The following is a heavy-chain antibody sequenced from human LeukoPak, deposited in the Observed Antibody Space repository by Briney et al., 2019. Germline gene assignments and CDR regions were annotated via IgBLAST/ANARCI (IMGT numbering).Heavy chain of an antibody. Sequence: PGGSLRLSCAASGFTFSSYAMSWVRQAPGKGLEWVSAISGSGGSTYYADSVKGRFTISRDNSKNTLYLQMNSLRAEDTAVYYCAKAPRAIVVVPAAIPNWFDPWGQGTLVTVSS. CDR3: AKAPRAIVVVPAAIPNWFDP. CDR2: ISGSGGST. D-gene: IGHD2-2*02. V-gene: IGHV3-23*01. CDR1: GFTFSSYA. J-gene: IGHJ5*02.